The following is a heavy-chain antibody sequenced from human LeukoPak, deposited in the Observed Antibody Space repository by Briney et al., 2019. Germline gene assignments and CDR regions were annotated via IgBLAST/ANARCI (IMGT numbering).Heavy chain of an antibody. D-gene: IGHD6-19*01. J-gene: IGHJ4*02. CDR2: ISESGTT. CDR1: GGSISSSLHY. Sequence: SETLSLTCSVSGGSISSSLHYWAWTRQPPGKGLEWLATISESGTTYYNPSLRSRVTISVDTSKNQFSLNLGSVTAADTAVYYCARYSGSYFDYWGQGALVTVSS. CDR3: ARYSGSYFDY. V-gene: IGHV4-39*01.